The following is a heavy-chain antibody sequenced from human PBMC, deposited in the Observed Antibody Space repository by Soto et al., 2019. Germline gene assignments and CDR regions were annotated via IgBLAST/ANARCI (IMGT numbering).Heavy chain of an antibody. D-gene: IGHD5-12*01. Sequence: ASVKVSCKASGGTFSSYAISWVRQAPGQGLEWMGGIIPIFGTANYAQKFQGRVTITADESTSTAYMELSSLRSEDTAVYYCARMYGGYENYGMDVWGQGTTVTVSS. CDR2: IIPIFGTA. J-gene: IGHJ6*02. CDR1: GGTFSSYA. CDR3: ARMYGGYENYGMDV. V-gene: IGHV1-69*13.